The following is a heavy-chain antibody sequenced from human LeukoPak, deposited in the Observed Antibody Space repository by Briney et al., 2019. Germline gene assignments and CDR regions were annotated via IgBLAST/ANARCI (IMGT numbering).Heavy chain of an antibody. Sequence: VASVKVSCKASGGTFSRYAISWVRQAPGQGLEWMGGIIPIFGTANYAQKFQGRVTITTDESTSTAYMELSSLRSEDTAVYYCARGSVTTVPNWFDPWGQGTLVTVSS. J-gene: IGHJ5*02. D-gene: IGHD4-11*01. CDR3: ARGSVTTVPNWFDP. CDR2: IIPIFGTA. CDR1: GGTFSRYA. V-gene: IGHV1-69*05.